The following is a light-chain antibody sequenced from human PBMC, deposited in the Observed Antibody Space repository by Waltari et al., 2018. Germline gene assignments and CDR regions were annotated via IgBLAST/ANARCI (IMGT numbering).Light chain of an antibody. V-gene: IGLV2-14*03. CDR2: DVS. CDR1: NSDVGGYNY. J-gene: IGLJ2*01. CDR3: SSYTSSNTLL. Sequence: QSALTQPASVSGSPGQSITLSCTGTNSDVGGYNYVSWYQQHPGKAPKFLIYDVSNRPSGVSARFSGSKSGNTASLTISGRQAEDEADYYCSSYTSSNTLLFGGGTKLTVL.